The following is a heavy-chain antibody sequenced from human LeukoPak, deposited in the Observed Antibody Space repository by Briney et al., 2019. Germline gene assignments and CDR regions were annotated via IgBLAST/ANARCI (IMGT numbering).Heavy chain of an antibody. J-gene: IGHJ1*01. D-gene: IGHD1-26*01. V-gene: IGHV1-18*04. CDR3: VRDGSGSRGYFLH. Sequence: ASVKVSCKASGYTFTSYDISWVRQAPGQGLEWMGWISVYNDNTNYAQKFQGRVTMTTDTSTSTAYMELKSLRSDDTAVYYCVRDGSGSRGYFLHWGQGILVTVSS. CDR1: GYTFTSYD. CDR2: ISVYNDNT.